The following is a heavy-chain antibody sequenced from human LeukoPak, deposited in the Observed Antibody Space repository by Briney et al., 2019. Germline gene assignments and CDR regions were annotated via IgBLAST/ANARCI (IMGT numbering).Heavy chain of an antibody. Sequence: PGGSLRLACAASGFTFDDYNMHWVRQPPGKGLEWVSLIRWDGGSTYYADSVKGRFTISRDNSKNSLYLQMNSLRTEDTALYYCAKDGTYGSGSYSRRYLDYWGQGTLVTVSS. V-gene: IGHV3-43*01. J-gene: IGHJ4*02. CDR1: GFTFDDYN. D-gene: IGHD3-10*01. CDR3: AKDGTYGSGSYSRRYLDY. CDR2: IRWDGGST.